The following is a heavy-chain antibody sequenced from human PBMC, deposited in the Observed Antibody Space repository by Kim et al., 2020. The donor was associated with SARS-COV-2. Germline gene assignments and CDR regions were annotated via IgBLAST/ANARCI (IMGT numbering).Heavy chain of an antibody. CDR3: TRALPFYYDFWSGWVDY. D-gene: IGHD3-3*01. Sequence: VKGRFTISRDDSKSIAYLQMNSLKTEDTAVYYCTRALPFYYDFWSGWVDYWGQGTLVTVSS. V-gene: IGHV3-49*02. J-gene: IGHJ4*02.